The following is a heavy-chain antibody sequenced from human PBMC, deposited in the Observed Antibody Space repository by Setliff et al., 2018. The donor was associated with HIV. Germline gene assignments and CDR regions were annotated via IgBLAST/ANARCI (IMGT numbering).Heavy chain of an antibody. CDR1: GGPFATYA. V-gene: IGHV1-69*13. CDR3: ARDKYYHDTSGPPLDY. Sequence: SVKVSCKASGGPFATYAINWVRQAPGQGLEWMGRIVPIFGPGDYAQTFEGRITITADESTSTAYMELSSLRSEDTAVYYCARDKYYHDTSGPPLDYWGQGTLVTVSS. CDR2: IVPIFGPG. J-gene: IGHJ4*02. D-gene: IGHD3-22*01.